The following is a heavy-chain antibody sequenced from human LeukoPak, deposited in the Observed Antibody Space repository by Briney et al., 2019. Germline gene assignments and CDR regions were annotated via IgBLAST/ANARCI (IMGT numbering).Heavy chain of an antibody. V-gene: IGHV1-2*02. CDR1: GYTCTGYY. Sequence: ASVKVSCKASGYTCTGYYMHWVRQAPGQGLEWMGWINPNSGGTNYAQKFQGRVTMTRDTSISTAYMELSRLRSDDTAVYYCARVTGFSPHGWGQGTLVTVSS. J-gene: IGHJ4*02. D-gene: IGHD3-16*01. CDR2: INPNSGGT. CDR3: ARVTGFSPHG.